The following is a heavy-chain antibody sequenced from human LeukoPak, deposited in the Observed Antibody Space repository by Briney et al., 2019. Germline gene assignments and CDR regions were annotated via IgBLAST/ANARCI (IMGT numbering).Heavy chain of an antibody. CDR2: IQLHGSET. CDR1: GFTFNSYA. J-gene: IGHJ4*02. D-gene: IGHD3-10*01. V-gene: IGHV3-7*01. CDR3: ASSSGYYYGSGSHPPPFDY. Sequence: GGSLTLSCAASGFTFNSYAMTWVRQAPGKGLEWVANIQLHGSETYYGDSVKGRFTISRDNAKNSLYLQMNSLRAEDTAVYYCASSSGYYYGSGSHPPPFDYWGQGTLVTVSS.